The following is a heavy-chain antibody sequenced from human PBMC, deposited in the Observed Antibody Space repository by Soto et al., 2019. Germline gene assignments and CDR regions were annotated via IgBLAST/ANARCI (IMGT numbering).Heavy chain of an antibody. CDR2: VFPGDSET. D-gene: IGHD2-2*01. Sequence: GESLKISCQVSGYTFNNYWVAWVRQRPGKGLEWMGIVFPGDSETRYSPSFQGQVTLSADQSTSTAYLQWSSLKASDTAMYYCARGYCSSTSCRENWFDPWGQGTLVTVSS. CDR3: ARGYCSSTSCRENWFDP. V-gene: IGHV5-51*01. J-gene: IGHJ5*02. CDR1: GYTFNNYW.